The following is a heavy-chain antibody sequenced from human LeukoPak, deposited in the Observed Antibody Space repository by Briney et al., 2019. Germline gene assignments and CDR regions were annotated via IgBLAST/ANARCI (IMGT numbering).Heavy chain of an antibody. Sequence: PSQTLSLTCTVSGGSVSSGGFYWHWVRLVPGKGLEWIGSIYHRGSTDYNPSLKSRVTISIDKSKNEFSLKVNSVTAADTAVYYCARLSTYYYDSSGYAGDAFDIWGQGTMVTVSS. CDR1: GGSVSSGGFY. CDR2: IYHRGST. D-gene: IGHD3-22*01. V-gene: IGHV4-31*03. CDR3: ARLSTYYYDSSGYAGDAFDI. J-gene: IGHJ3*02.